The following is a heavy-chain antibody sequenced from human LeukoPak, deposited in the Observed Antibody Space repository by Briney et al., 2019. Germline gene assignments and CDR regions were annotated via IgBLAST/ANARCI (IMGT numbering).Heavy chain of an antibody. CDR3: VRPYYYDTSGYYLYS. D-gene: IGHD3-22*01. J-gene: IGHJ4*02. Sequence: GKSLRLSCVASGFSFSDSVIHWVRQAPGKGLEWVAVISHDVKTTYYADSAKGRFTISRDNSRNTLYLQMHSLSAEDTALYFCVRPYYYDTSGYYLYSWGQGTLVTVSS. V-gene: IGHV3-30*04. CDR2: ISHDVKTT. CDR1: GFSFSDSV.